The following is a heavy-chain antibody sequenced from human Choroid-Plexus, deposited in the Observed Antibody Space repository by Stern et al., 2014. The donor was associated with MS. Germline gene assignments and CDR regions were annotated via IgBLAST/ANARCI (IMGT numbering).Heavy chain of an antibody. Sequence: VQLVQSGGRLVQPGGSLRLSCAASGLTLSIYGMNWVRQAPGKGLEWVSYISSSSSTIYYADSVEGRFTISRDNAKNSLYLQMNSLRAEDTAVYYCARGYGYFDDWGQGTLVTVSS. CDR3: ARGYGYFDD. D-gene: IGHD4-17*01. V-gene: IGHV3-48*01. J-gene: IGHJ4*02. CDR1: GLTLSIYG. CDR2: ISSSSSTI.